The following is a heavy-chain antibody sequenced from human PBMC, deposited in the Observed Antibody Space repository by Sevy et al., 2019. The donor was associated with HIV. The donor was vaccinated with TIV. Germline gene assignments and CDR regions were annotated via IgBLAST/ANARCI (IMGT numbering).Heavy chain of an antibody. Sequence: GGSLRLSCVASGFTFSSYSMNWVRQAPGKGLEWVSSISSSSSYIYYADSVKGRFTISRDNAKNSLYLQMNSLRAEDTAVYYCARGLVDTAMVPFDYWGQGTLVTVSS. D-gene: IGHD5-18*01. V-gene: IGHV3-21*01. CDR1: GFTFSSYS. CDR2: ISSSSSYI. CDR3: ARGLVDTAMVPFDY. J-gene: IGHJ4*02.